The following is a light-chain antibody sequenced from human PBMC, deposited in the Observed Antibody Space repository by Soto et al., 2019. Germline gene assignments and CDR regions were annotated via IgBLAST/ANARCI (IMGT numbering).Light chain of an antibody. CDR3: QQYYSTPTWT. Sequence: ELVITQSPATLSVSPGGRATLSCRASQSISGASAWYQQKPGQAPRLLIYGASTRATGIPDRFSGSGSGTDFTLTISSLQAEDVAAYYCQQYYSTPTWTFGQGTKVDIK. J-gene: IGKJ1*01. CDR2: GAS. V-gene: IGKV3D-15*01. CDR1: QSISGA.